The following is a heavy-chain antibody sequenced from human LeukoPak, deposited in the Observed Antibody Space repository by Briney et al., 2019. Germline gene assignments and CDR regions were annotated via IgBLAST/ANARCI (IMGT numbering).Heavy chain of an antibody. CDR2: INPNSGDT. Sequence: ASVKVSCKASGYIFTGYFIHWVRQAPGQGLEWMGRINPNSGDTYYPQTFQGRVTMTRDTSINTAYMELGRLRSDVTAVYYCARDLSSTSNWELDYWGQGALVTVSS. CDR3: ARDLSSTSNWELDY. J-gene: IGHJ4*02. V-gene: IGHV1-2*06. CDR1: GYIFTGYF. D-gene: IGHD7-27*01.